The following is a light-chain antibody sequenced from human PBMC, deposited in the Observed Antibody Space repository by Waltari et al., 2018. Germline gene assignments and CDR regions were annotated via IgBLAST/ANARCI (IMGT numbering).Light chain of an antibody. V-gene: IGLV2-14*03. Sequence: QSALTQPASVSASPGQSITLSCTGTSGAVGGYDYVPWYQQHPGKAPQLIIYDVNKRPSGVSHRFSASKSGNTASLTIFGLQAEDEADYYCISYTSTTTYVVVGGGTKLTVL. CDR2: DVN. J-gene: IGLJ2*01. CDR3: ISYTSTTTYVV. CDR1: SGAVGGYDY.